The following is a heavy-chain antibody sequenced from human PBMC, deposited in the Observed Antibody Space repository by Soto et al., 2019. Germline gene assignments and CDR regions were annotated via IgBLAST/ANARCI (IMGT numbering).Heavy chain of an antibody. CDR3: ARERIGYGSESNGWFDP. CDR2: IIPIFGTA. D-gene: IGHD3-10*01. V-gene: IGHV1-69*01. Sequence: QVQLVQSGAEVKKPGSSVKVSCKASGGTFSSYAISWVRQAPGQGLEWMGGIIPIFGTANYAQKFQGRVTITADESTSTAYMELSSLRSEDTAVYYCARERIGYGSESNGWFDPWGQGTLVTVSS. J-gene: IGHJ5*02. CDR1: GGTFSSYA.